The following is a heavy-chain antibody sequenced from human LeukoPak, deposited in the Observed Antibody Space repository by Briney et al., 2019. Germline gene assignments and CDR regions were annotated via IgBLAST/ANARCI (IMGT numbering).Heavy chain of an antibody. Sequence: KPSETLSLTCAVYGGSFSGYYWSWIRQPPGMGLEWIGEVNHSGSTNYNPSLKSRVSISVDRSKNQFSLRLNSVTAADTAVYYCARGRRDDFWSGYSLYYFDYWGQGTLVTVSS. CDR3: ARGRRDDFWSGYSLYYFDY. CDR2: VNHSGST. D-gene: IGHD3-3*01. J-gene: IGHJ4*02. V-gene: IGHV4-34*01. CDR1: GGSFSGYY.